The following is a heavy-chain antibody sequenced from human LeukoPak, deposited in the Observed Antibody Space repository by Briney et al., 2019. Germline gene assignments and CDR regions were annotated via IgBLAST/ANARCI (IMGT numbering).Heavy chain of an antibody. D-gene: IGHD3-10*01. Sequence: GGSLRLSCAASGFTFSSYGMNWVRQAPGKGLEWVSSISSSSNYIYYADSVKGRFTISRDNAKNSPYLQMNSLRAEDTAVYYCARDRGYYGSGSGDYYYGMDVWGQGTTVTVSS. CDR1: GFTFSSYG. CDR2: ISSSSNYI. J-gene: IGHJ6*02. V-gene: IGHV3-21*01. CDR3: ARDRGYYGSGSGDYYYGMDV.